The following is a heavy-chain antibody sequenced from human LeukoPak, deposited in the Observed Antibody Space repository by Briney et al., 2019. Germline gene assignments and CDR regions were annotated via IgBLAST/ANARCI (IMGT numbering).Heavy chain of an antibody. D-gene: IGHD3-3*01. CDR2: LDPEDGEM. V-gene: IGHV1-24*01. CDR3: ATAITRWDLFNY. CDR1: GYTLTELS. Sequence: GASVKVSCKVSGYTLTELSLHWVRQAPGKGLEWMGGLDPEDGEMIYSQKFQGRVTMTEDTSTDIAYMEMSSLRSEDTAVYYCATAITRWDLFNYWGQGTLVTVSS. J-gene: IGHJ4*02.